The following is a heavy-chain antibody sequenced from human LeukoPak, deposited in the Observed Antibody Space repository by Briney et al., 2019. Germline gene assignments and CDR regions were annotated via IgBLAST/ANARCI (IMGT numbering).Heavy chain of an antibody. CDR2: IGTAGDT. J-gene: IGHJ6*02. V-gene: IGHV3-13*01. Sequence: GGSLRLSCAASGFTFSSYDMHWVRQATGKGLEWVSAIGTAGDTYYPGSVKGRFTISRENAKNSLYLQMNSLRAGDTAVYYCARARPLWFGEFVYYYYGMDVWGQGTMVTVSS. CDR3: ARARPLWFGEFVYYYYGMDV. CDR1: GFTFSSYD. D-gene: IGHD3-10*01.